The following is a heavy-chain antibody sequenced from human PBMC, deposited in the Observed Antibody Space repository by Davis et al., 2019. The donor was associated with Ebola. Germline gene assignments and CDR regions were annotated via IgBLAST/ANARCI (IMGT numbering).Heavy chain of an antibody. Sequence: PGGSLRLSCAASGFTFDNFAMTWVRQAPGKGLEWVSNINDVGTKKYYADSVKGRFTVSRDNSKNTLSLQMKRLRPEDTAIYYCAKEWLTENGDYLESWGQGTLVTVSS. D-gene: IGHD3-9*01. CDR2: INDVGTKK. V-gene: IGHV3-23*01. CDR1: GFTFDNFA. CDR3: AKEWLTENGDYLES. J-gene: IGHJ4*02.